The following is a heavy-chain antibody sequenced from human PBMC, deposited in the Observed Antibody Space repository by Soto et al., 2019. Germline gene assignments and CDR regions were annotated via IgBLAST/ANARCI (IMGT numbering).Heavy chain of an antibody. CDR3: AKARYDFWSGIDY. Sequence: GGSLRLSCAASRFTFSSYAMTWVRQVPGKGLEWVSTISGSGGSTYYADSVKGRFTISRDNSKNTLYLQMNSLTAEDTAVYYCAKARYDFWSGIDYWGQGTMVTVSS. CDR2: ISGSGGST. D-gene: IGHD3-3*01. CDR1: RFTFSSYA. J-gene: IGHJ4*02. V-gene: IGHV3-23*01.